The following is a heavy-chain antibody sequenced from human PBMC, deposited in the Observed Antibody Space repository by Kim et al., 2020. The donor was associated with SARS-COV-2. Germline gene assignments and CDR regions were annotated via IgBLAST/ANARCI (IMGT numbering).Heavy chain of an antibody. CDR3: ARRGDYGDSWGAVDI. CDR2: IGSGGGDT. Sequence: GGSLRLSCAASRFSLRDYAMDWVRQAPGKGLEWISQIGSGGGDTVYSDSVKGRFTISRDNSMDTLFVQMNSLRPEDTAVYYCARRGDYGDSWGAVDIRG. D-gene: IGHD4-17*01. CDR1: RFSLRDYA. V-gene: IGHV3-23*01. J-gene: IGHJ3*02.